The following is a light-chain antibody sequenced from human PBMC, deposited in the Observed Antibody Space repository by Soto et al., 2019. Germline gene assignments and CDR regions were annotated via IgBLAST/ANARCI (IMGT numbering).Light chain of an antibody. J-gene: IGKJ1*01. Sequence: VVTQSPATLSVFPGETATLSCRASQSVSSDLAWYQQRPGQAPRLLIYGASTRATGMPARSRGSGSGTEFRLTISSLQSEDFASYYCQQYNTWHPKMAFGRGTKVEIK. CDR1: QSVSSD. V-gene: IGKV3-15*01. CDR2: GAS. CDR3: QQYNTWHPKMA.